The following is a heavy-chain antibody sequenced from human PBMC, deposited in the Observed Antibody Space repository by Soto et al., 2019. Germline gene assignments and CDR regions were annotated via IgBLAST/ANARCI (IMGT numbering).Heavy chain of an antibody. CDR1: GFTFSSYG. D-gene: IGHD6-13*01. CDR3: ARSPYSSSWYPFDY. Sequence: QVQLVESGGGVVQPGRSLRLSCAASGFTFSSYGMHWVRQAPGKGLEWVAVIYYDGSNKYYADSVNGRFTISRDNSKNTLYLQMNSLRAEDTAVFYCARSPYSSSWYPFDYWGQGTLVTVSS. J-gene: IGHJ4*02. V-gene: IGHV3-33*01. CDR2: IYYDGSNK.